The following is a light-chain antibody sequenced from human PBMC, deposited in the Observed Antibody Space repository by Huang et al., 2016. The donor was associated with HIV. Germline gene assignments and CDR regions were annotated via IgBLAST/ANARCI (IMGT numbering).Light chain of an antibody. CDR3: QQYYSSPQT. Sequence: DIVVTQSPDSLAVSLGETATRNCRSSQSVLSSSTNKDYLAWFQQKPGQPPKLLIFLASTREAGVPDRFSGRGPGTHFTLTITSLEAEYVAIYYCQQYYSSPQTFGPGTRVEIK. CDR2: LAS. V-gene: IGKV4-1*01. J-gene: IGKJ1*01. CDR1: QSVLSSSTNKDY.